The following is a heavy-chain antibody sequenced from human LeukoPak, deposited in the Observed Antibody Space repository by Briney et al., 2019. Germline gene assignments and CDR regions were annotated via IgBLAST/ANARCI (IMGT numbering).Heavy chain of an antibody. J-gene: IGHJ6*03. CDR3: AGRRSSGWYYYYYMDV. V-gene: IGHV3-30*04. CDR1: GFTFSSYA. D-gene: IGHD6-19*01. Sequence: GGSLRLSCAASGFTFSSYAMHWVRQAPGKVLEWVAVISYDGSNKYYADSVKGRFTISRDNSKNTLYLQMNSLRAEDTAVYYCAGRRSSGWYYYYYMDVWGKGTTVTVSS. CDR2: ISYDGSNK.